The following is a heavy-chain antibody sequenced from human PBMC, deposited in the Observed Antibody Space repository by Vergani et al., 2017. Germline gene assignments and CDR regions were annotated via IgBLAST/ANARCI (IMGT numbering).Heavy chain of an antibody. D-gene: IGHD6-13*01. J-gene: IGHJ4*02. Sequence: QVQLQESGPGLVKPSETLSLTCTVSGGSISSYYWSWIRQPPGKGLEWIGYIYYSGSTNYNPSLKSRVTISVDTSKNQFSLKLSSVTAADTAVYYCARGGQQLGPSFDYWGQGTLVTVSS. V-gene: IGHV4-59*12. CDR1: GGSISSYY. CDR2: IYYSGST. CDR3: ARGGQQLGPSFDY.